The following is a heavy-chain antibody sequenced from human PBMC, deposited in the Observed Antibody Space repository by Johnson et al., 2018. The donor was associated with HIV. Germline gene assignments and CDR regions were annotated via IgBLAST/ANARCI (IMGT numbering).Heavy chain of an antibody. CDR3: ARDGESQQLPVGDAFDI. CDR2: TSYDGSKK. V-gene: IGHV3-30*03. D-gene: IGHD6-13*01. CDR1: AFSFSSYG. J-gene: IGHJ3*02. Sequence: QVQLVESGGGVVQPGRSLRLSCAASAFSFSSYGMHWVRQAPGKGLEWVAVTSYDGSKKHYADSVKGRFTVSRDNSTNTLYLQMNSLRAEDTAVYYCARDGESQQLPVGDAFDIWGQGTMVTVSS.